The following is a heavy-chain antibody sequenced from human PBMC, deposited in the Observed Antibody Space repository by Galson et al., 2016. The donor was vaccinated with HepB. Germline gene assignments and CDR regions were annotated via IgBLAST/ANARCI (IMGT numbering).Heavy chain of an antibody. J-gene: IGHJ3*01. CDR3: ARGPHGYTNLLDVFDV. CDR2: TNPGYGDT. Sequence: QSGAEVKRPGESLRISCKASGYSFTAYTLHWVRQAPGQRLEWMGWTNPGYGDTKSSQNFQGRVTFTRDTSASKVYMELSSLRSEDTAVYYCARGPHGYTNLLDVFDVWGHGTMVTVSS. D-gene: IGHD5-24*01. CDR1: GYSFTAYT. V-gene: IGHV1-3*01.